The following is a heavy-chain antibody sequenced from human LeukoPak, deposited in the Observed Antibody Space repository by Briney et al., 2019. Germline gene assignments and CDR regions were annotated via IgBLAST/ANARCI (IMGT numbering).Heavy chain of an antibody. V-gene: IGHV1-46*01. CDR1: GYTFTSYY. D-gene: IGHD6-13*01. J-gene: IGHJ4*02. CDR2: INPSGGST. Sequence: ASVKVSCKASGYTFTSYYMHWVRQAPGQGLEWMGMINPSGGSTSYAQKFQGRVTITADESTSTAYMELSSLRSEDTAVYYCARGGMIAAAAGYWGQGTLVTVSS. CDR3: ARGGMIAAAAGY.